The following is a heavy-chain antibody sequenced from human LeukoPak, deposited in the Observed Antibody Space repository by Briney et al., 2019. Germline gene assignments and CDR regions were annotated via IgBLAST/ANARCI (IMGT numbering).Heavy chain of an antibody. CDR1: GFTFSNYW. D-gene: IGHD6-13*01. V-gene: IGHV3-7*01. J-gene: IGHJ4*02. Sequence: GGSLRLSCAASGFTFSNYWMSWVRQAPGKGLEWVANINQDESVKYYVDSLKGRFTVSRGNAKNSLYLQMDSLRADDTAMYYCARIGYSSSSTDYWGQGTLVTVSS. CDR3: ARIGYSSSSTDY. CDR2: INQDESVK.